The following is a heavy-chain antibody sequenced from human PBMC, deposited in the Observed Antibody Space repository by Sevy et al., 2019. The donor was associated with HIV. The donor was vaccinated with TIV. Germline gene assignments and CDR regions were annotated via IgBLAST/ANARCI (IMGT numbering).Heavy chain of an antibody. J-gene: IGHJ6*02. V-gene: IGHV5-51*01. CDR1: GFTFTTYW. CDR3: ARHHASYGVTGYYYYYGLDV. CDR2: IYPDDSDT. Sequence: GESLKISCKGSGFTFTTYWIGWVRQMPGKGLEWIGIIYPDDSDTRYSPSFQGQFTISVDKSISTAYLQWNTLKASHTAMYYCARHHASYGVTGYYYYYGLDVWGQGTTVTVSS. D-gene: IGHD4-17*01.